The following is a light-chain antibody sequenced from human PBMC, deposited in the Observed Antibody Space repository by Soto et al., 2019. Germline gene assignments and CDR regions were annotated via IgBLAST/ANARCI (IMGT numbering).Light chain of an antibody. Sequence: EFVLTQSPGTLSLSPGERATLSCRASQTVRNNYLAWYQQKPGQAPRLLIYDASSRATGIPDRFSGGGSGTDFTLTISRLEPEDFAVYYCQQFSSYPLTFGGGTKWRLN. J-gene: IGKJ4*01. CDR2: DAS. CDR1: QTVRNNY. V-gene: IGKV3-20*01. CDR3: QQFSSYPLT.